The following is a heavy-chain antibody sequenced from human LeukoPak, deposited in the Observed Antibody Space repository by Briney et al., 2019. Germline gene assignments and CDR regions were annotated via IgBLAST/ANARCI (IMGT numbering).Heavy chain of an antibody. J-gene: IGHJ4*02. CDR3: AKRRTDSSSWYYFDY. D-gene: IGHD6-13*01. V-gene: IGHV3-30*02. CDR1: GFTFSSYG. CDR2: IRYDGSNK. Sequence: PGGSLRLSCAASGFTFSSYGMHWVRQAPGKGLEWVAFIRYDGSNKYYADSVKGRFTISRDNSKNTLYLQMNSLRAEDTAVYYCAKRRTDSSSWYYFDYWGQGTPVTVSS.